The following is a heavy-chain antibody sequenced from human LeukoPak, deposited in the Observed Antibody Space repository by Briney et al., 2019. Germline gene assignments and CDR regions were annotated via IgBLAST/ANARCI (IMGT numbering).Heavy chain of an antibody. CDR1: GGSISSYY. V-gene: IGHV4-59*08. CDR3: ARGYDGSGYYYRNWYFDL. D-gene: IGHD3-22*01. Sequence: SETLSLTCTVSGGSISSYYWSWIRQPPGKGLEWIGYIYYTGSTNYNPSLKSRVTISVDTSKNQFSLKLSSVTAADTAVYYCARGYDGSGYYYRNWYFDLWGRGTLVTVSS. J-gene: IGHJ2*01. CDR2: IYYTGST.